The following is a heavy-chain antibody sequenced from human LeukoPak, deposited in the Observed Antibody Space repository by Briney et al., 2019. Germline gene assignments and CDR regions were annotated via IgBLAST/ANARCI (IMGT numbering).Heavy chain of an antibody. D-gene: IGHD1-1*01. Sequence: ASVKVSRKTSGYTFSNYGISWVRQAPGQGLEWMGWITAYNGNRLYAQRFQGRITLTTDTSTSTSYMELRSLEYDDTAIYYCARDNDKVVDHWGQGTLVTVSS. CDR3: ARDNDKVVDH. CDR2: ITAYNGNR. CDR1: GYTFSNYG. V-gene: IGHV1-18*01. J-gene: IGHJ4*01.